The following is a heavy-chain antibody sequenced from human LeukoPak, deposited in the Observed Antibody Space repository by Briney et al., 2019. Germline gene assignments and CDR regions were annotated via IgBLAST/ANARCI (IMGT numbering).Heavy chain of an antibody. V-gene: IGHV6-1*01. CDR2: TYYRSKWYN. CDR3: ARDRNCGGDCYSLVKLGFAQNWFDP. D-gene: IGHD2-21*01. Sequence: PSQTLSLTCAISGDSVSSNSAAWNWIRQSPSRGLEWLGRTYYRSKWYNDYAVSLKSRITINPDTSKNQFSLQLSSVTPEDTAVYYCARDRNCGGDCYSLVKLGFAQNWFDPWGQETLVTVSS. J-gene: IGHJ5*02. CDR1: GDSVSSNSAA.